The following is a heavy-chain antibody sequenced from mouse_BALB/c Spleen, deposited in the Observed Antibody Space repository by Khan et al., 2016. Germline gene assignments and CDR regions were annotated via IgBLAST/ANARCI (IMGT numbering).Heavy chain of an antibody. CDR1: GYTFTNYG. CDR2: INTNTGEP. Sequence: QIQLVQSGPELKKPGETVKISCKASGYTFTNYGMNWVKQAPGKGLKWMGWINTNTGEPTYAEEFKGRFAFSLETSASTAYLQINNLKNEDTATYFCARWVITTHFDYWGQGTTLTVSS. D-gene: IGHD2-4*01. J-gene: IGHJ2*01. V-gene: IGHV9-3*02. CDR3: ARWVITTHFDY.